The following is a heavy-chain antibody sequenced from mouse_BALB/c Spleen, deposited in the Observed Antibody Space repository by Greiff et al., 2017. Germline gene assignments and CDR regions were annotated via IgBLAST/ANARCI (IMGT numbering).Heavy chain of an antibody. J-gene: IGHJ2*01. CDR3: AGEGGYGNYLEDY. CDR2: ISDGGSYT. CDR1: GFTFSDYY. D-gene: IGHD2-10*02. Sequence: QLKESGGGLVKPGGSLKLSCAASGFTFSDYYMYWVRQTPEKRLEWVATISDGGSYTYYPDSVKGRFTISRDNAKNNLYLQMSSLKSEDTAMYYCAGEGGYGNYLEDYWGQGTTLTVSS. V-gene: IGHV5-4*02.